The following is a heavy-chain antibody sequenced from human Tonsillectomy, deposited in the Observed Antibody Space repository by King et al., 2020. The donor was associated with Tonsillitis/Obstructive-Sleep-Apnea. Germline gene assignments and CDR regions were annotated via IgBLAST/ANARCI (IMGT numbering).Heavy chain of an antibody. Sequence: QLVQSGGGLVQPGGSLRLSCAASGFTFSNCAMSWVRQAPGKGLEWVSAISASLGNTYYADSVKGRFTISRDNSKNTLYLQMNSLRAEDTALYYCAKGRVAAAGDGSWGQGTLVTVSS. V-gene: IGHV3-23*04. J-gene: IGHJ5*02. D-gene: IGHD6-13*01. CDR3: AKGRVAAAGDGS. CDR2: ISASLGNT. CDR1: GFTFSNCA.